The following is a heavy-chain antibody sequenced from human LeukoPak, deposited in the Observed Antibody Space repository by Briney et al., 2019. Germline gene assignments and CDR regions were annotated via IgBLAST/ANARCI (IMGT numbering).Heavy chain of an antibody. D-gene: IGHD4-17*01. CDR2: ISGSGNST. CDR3: AKAPGTTVTRGFDY. Sequence: GSLRLSCAASGFTFSSYAMNWVRQAPGKGLEWVSAISGSGNSTFYANSVKGRFTISKDISKNTLYLQMNSLRAEDTAVYYCAKAPGTTVTRGFDYWGQGTLVTVSS. J-gene: IGHJ4*02. V-gene: IGHV3-23*01. CDR1: GFTFSSYA.